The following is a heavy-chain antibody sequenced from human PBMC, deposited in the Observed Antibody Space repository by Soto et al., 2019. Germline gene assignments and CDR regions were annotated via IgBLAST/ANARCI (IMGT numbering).Heavy chain of an antibody. Sequence: RASVKVSCKASGYNFMPYGVNWVRQAPGQGLEWMGWISPWKGNTNYAQSFQGRVTMTTDTSTSTAYMELRSLTSDDTAVYYCARDLDPSGSYYTDYWGPGTLGTVSS. V-gene: IGHV1-18*04. CDR1: GYNFMPYG. D-gene: IGHD3-10*01. J-gene: IGHJ4*02. CDR2: ISPWKGNT. CDR3: ARDLDPSGSYYTDY.